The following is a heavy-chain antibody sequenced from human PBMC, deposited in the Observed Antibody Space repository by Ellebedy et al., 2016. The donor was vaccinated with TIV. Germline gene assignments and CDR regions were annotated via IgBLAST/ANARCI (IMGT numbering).Heavy chain of an antibody. J-gene: IGHJ5*02. D-gene: IGHD3-3*01. CDR3: VGFGVFNL. CDR2: IDTDGSST. Sequence: PGGSLRLSCAASGFTFSNYWIHWVRQAPGKGLVWVSRIDTDGSSTSYADSVKGRFTISRDNAKNTLYLQMNTLRAEDTAVYYCVGFGVFNLWGQGAPVTVSS. CDR1: GFTFSNYW. V-gene: IGHV3-74*01.